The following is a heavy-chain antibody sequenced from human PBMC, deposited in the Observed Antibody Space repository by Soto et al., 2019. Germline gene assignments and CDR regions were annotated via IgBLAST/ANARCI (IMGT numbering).Heavy chain of an antibody. V-gene: IGHV3-23*01. Sequence: DVQLLDSGGGLVQPGGSLRLSFPPPGFTLNNFPMTWVRRAPGKGLGWVSIISVSGANTYYADSVKGRFTISRDDSKNTLYLQMNSLGAEDTGVYYCAKDLGLGVIAGYPHDCWGQGTLVTVSS. CDR3: AKDLGLGVIAGYPHDC. D-gene: IGHD3-9*01. J-gene: IGHJ4*02. CDR1: GFTLNNFP. CDR2: ISVSGANT.